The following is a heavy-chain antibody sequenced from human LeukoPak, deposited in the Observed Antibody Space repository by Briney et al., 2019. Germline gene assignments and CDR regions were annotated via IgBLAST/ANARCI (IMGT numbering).Heavy chain of an antibody. Sequence: SETLSLTCAVSGYSISSGYYWGWIRQPPGKGLEWIGSIYYSGTTYYNPSLKSRVTISVDTSKNQFSLKLDSVTAADTAVYYCARRHGNYYMDVWGKGTTATVSS. CDR3: ARRHGNYYMDV. J-gene: IGHJ6*03. V-gene: IGHV4-38-2*01. CDR2: IYYSGTT. CDR1: GYSISSGYY.